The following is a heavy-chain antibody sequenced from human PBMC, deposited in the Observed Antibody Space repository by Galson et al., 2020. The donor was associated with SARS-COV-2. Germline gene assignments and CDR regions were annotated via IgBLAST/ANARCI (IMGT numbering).Heavy chain of an antibody. V-gene: IGHV1-18*01. CDR2: ISAYNGYT. CDR1: GYTFTTYG. J-gene: IGHJ4*02. D-gene: IGHD3-10*01. CDR3: GRDPGMDRGDLYYLDH. Sequence: GESLKISCKASGYTFTTYGISWVRQAPGQGLELMGWISAYNGYTNYAQNFQGRVTMTRDTSTNTAYMELRSLRSDDTAVYYCGRDPGMDRGDLYYLDHWGQGTLVTVSS.